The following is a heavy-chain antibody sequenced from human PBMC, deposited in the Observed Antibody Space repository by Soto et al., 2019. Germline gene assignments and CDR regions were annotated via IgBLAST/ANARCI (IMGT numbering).Heavy chain of an antibody. J-gene: IGHJ4*02. D-gene: IGHD4-17*01. CDR1: GFTFRDYY. CDR2: ISSSSSYT. CDR3: ARVARTVFYFDY. V-gene: IGHV3-11*05. Sequence: PGGSLRLSCAASGFTFRDYYMSWIRQAPGEGLEWVSYISSSSSYTNYADSVKGRFTISRYNAKNSLYLQMNSLRAEDTAVYYCARVARTVFYFDYSGQGTLVTVST.